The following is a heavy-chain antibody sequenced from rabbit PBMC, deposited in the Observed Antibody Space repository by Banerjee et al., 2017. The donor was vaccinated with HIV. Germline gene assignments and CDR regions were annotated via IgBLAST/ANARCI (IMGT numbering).Heavy chain of an antibody. CDR1: GFSFSSSYY. D-gene: IGHD4-1*01. CDR3: ARDLAGVIGWNFNL. J-gene: IGHJ4*01. V-gene: IGHV1S45*01. CDR2: IYVGIIGST. Sequence: QEQLEESGGDLVKPEGSLTLTCTASGFSFSSSYYMCWVRQAPGKGLEWIACIYVGIIGSTYYPSWAKGRFTISKTSSTTVTLQMTSLTAADTATYLCARDLAGVIGWNFNLWGQGTLVTVS.